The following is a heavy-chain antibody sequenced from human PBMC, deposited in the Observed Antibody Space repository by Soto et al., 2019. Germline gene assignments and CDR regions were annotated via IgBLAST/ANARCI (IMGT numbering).Heavy chain of an antibody. CDR1: GFTFNTHW. CDR2: IYFDGITT. CDR3: ARGGAMGVDY. J-gene: IGHJ4*02. Sequence: GGSLRLSCTASGFTFNTHWMHWVRQAPGRGLVWVSRIYFDGITTNYADSVKGRLTVSRDNAKNTVYLHVNTLRDEDTAVYYCARGGAMGVDYWGQGTLVTVSS. D-gene: IGHD1-26*01. V-gene: IGHV3-74*01.